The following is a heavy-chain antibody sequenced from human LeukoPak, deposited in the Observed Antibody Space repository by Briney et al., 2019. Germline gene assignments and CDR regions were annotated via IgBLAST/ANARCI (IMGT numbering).Heavy chain of an antibody. D-gene: IGHD5-18*01. CDR3: AKDRDGYEVRPNDAFDI. CDR2: ISGSGGST. Sequence: GGSLRLSFAASGFTFSSYAMSGVRQPPGKGLEWVSVISGSGGSTYYADSVRGRSTIPRDNSKNTLYLQMNSLRAEDTAVYNCAKDRDGYEVRPNDAFDIWGQGTMVTVSS. V-gene: IGHV3-23*01. CDR1: GFTFSSYA. J-gene: IGHJ3*02.